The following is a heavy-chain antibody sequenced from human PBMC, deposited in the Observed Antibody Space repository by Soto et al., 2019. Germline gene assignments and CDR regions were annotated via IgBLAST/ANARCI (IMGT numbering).Heavy chain of an antibody. D-gene: IGHD1-26*01. CDR3: TRDFGSYPPLKLKTVGH. CDR2: VSNDGINE. J-gene: IGHJ4*02. V-gene: IGHV3-30*03. Sequence: QVQLVESGGGAVQPGRSLRLSCAASGFTFSSYSMHWVRQAPGKGLEWVAIVSNDGINEYYSDSVKGRFTISRDNSKNTLWLQMNSLRDEDTAVYYCTRDFGSYPPLKLKTVGHWGQGTLVTVSS. CDR1: GFTFSSYS.